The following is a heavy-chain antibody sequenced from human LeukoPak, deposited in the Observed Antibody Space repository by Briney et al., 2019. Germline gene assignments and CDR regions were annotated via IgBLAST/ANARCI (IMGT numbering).Heavy chain of an antibody. V-gene: IGHV1-69*05. CDR2: IIPIFGTA. CDR3: ARTQQLVHDAFDI. J-gene: IGHJ3*02. CDR1: GGTFSSYA. D-gene: IGHD6-13*01. Sequence: SVKVSCKASGGTFSSYAISWVRQAPGQGLEWMGGIIPIFGTANYAQKFQGRVTITTDESTSTAYMELSSLRSEDTAVYYCARTQQLVHDAFDIWGQGTMVTVSS.